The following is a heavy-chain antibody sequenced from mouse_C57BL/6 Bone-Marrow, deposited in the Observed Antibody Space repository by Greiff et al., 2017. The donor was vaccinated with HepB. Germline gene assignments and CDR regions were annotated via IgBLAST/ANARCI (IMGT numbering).Heavy chain of an antibody. D-gene: IGHD1-1*01. J-gene: IGHJ1*03. Sequence: EVKLMESGGGLVKPGGSLKLSCAASGFTFSDYGMHWVRQAPEKGLEWVAYISSGSSTIYYADTVKGRFTISRDNAKNTLFLQMTSLRSEDTAMYYCARGPYGSSYWYFDVGGTGTTVTVSS. CDR2: ISSGSSTI. V-gene: IGHV5-17*01. CDR3: ARGPYGSSYWYFDV. CDR1: GFTFSDYG.